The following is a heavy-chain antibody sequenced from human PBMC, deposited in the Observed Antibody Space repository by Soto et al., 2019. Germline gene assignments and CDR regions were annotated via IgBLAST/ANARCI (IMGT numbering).Heavy chain of an antibody. CDR2: ISSSSSYI. CDR1: GFTFNTYN. Sequence: KPGGSLRLSCAASGFTFNTYNMNWVRQAPGKGLEWVSSISSSSSYIYYADSVKGRFTISRDNAKNSLYLQMNRLRVEDTAVYYCAREVVPGDYWGQGTLVTVSS. CDR3: AREVVPGDY. D-gene: IGHD2-2*01. J-gene: IGHJ4*02. V-gene: IGHV3-21*01.